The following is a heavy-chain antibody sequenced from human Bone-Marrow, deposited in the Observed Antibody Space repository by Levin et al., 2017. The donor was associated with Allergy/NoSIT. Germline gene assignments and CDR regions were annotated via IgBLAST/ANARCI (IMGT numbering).Heavy chain of an antibody. J-gene: IGHJ4*02. Sequence: GESLKISCKTSGYTFNSYGISWVRQAPGQGLEWMGWISGYNGNTNYAQKFQGRVSMATDTSTSTVYMELRNLRSDDTAVYYCARVREYSSGFDSWGQGTLVTVSS. CDR3: ARVREYSSGFDS. CDR1: GYTFNSYG. CDR2: ISGYNGNT. D-gene: IGHD6-19*01. V-gene: IGHV1-18*01.